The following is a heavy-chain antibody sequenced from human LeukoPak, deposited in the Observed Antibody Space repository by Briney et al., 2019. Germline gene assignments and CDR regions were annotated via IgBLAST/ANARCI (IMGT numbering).Heavy chain of an antibody. CDR1: GFTFSTYE. CDR3: ARDRADYVGAFDI. J-gene: IGHJ3*02. Sequence: GGSLRLSCAASGFTFSTYEMNWVRQAPGKGLEWVSYISSSGNTIYYADSVKGRFTNSRDNANNSLYLQMNSLRAEDTAVYYCARDRADYVGAFDIWGQGTMVTVSS. V-gene: IGHV3-48*03. CDR2: ISSSGNTI. D-gene: IGHD4-17*01.